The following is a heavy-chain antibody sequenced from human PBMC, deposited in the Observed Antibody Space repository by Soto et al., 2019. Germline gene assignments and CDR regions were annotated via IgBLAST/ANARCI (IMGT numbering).Heavy chain of an antibody. D-gene: IGHD3-16*01. CDR1: GYTFTSYA. V-gene: IGHV1-3*01. CDR2: INAGNGNT. CDR3: ARGGLALMDV. J-gene: IGHJ6*02. Sequence: QVQLVQSGADVKKPGASVKVSCKASGYTFTSYAMHWVRQAPGQRLEWMGWINAGNGNTKYSQKFQGRVTITRDTSASTAYMARSSLRSGDTAVYYCARGGLALMDVWGQGTTVTVSS.